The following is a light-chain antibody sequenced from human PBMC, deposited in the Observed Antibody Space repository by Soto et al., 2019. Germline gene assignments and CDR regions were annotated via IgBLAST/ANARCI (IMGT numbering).Light chain of an antibody. V-gene: IGKV1-5*01. J-gene: IGKJ2*01. CDR3: QQYNSYSYT. CDR1: QSISSW. Sequence: DIQMTQSPSTLSASVGDRVTITCRASQSISSWLAWYQQKPGKDPKLLIYDAYNLESGVPSRFSGSGSGTEFTLTISSLQPDDFATYYCQQYNSYSYTFGQGTKLEIK. CDR2: DAY.